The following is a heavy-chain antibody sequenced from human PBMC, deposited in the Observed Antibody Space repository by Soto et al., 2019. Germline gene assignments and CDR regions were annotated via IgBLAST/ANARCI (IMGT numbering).Heavy chain of an antibody. V-gene: IGHV3-23*01. Sequence: QAPGKGLEWVSAISGSGGSTYYADSVKGRFTISRDNSKNTLYLQMNSLRAEDTAVYYCAKAKRIVVVPAAIRDWFDPWGQGTLVTVSS. J-gene: IGHJ5*02. CDR2: ISGSGGST. CDR3: AKAKRIVVVPAAIRDWFDP. D-gene: IGHD2-2*01.